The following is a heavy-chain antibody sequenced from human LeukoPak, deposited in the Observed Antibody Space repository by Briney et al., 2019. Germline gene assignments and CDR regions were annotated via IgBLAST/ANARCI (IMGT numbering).Heavy chain of an antibody. CDR3: ASQMTLYAFDI. V-gene: IGHV4-59*08. Sequence: PSETLSLTCTVSGGSISSYYWSWIRQPPGKGLEWIGYIYYSGSTNYSPSLKSRVTISIDTSKNQFSLKLSSVTAADTAVYYCASQMTLYAFDIWGQGTMVTVSS. CDR1: GGSISSYY. J-gene: IGHJ3*02. CDR2: IYYSGST.